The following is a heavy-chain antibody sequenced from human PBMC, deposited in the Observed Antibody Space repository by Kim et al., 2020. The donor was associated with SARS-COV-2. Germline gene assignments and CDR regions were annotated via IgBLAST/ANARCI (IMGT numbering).Heavy chain of an antibody. J-gene: IGHJ6*02. D-gene: IGHD2-2*02. CDR3: ASGRAGVVQSAILGIGTHYDYFIMDV. CDR2: VNHSDSI. CDR1: GGSFSGYH. V-gene: IGHV4-34*01. Sequence: SETLSLTCAVYGGSFSGYHWYWIRLRQGKGLERMGDVNHSDSISSNQSLKIRITISIHTPKTQFSLNLNSVTAADTGFYFCASGRAGVVQSAILGIGTHYDYFIMDVWGHGTTVTVSS.